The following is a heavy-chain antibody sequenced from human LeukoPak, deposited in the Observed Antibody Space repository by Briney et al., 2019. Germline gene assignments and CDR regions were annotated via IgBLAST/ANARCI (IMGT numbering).Heavy chain of an antibody. J-gene: IGHJ4*02. D-gene: IGHD3-22*01. Sequence: SETLSPTCTVSGGSISSSSYYWGWIRQPPGKGLEWIGSIYYSGSTYYNPSLKSRVTISVDTSKNQFSLKLSSVTAADTAVYYCARHTYYYDSSGYYYDYWGQGTLVTVSS. CDR3: ARHTYYYDSSGYYYDY. V-gene: IGHV4-39*01. CDR2: IYYSGST. CDR1: GGSISSSSYY.